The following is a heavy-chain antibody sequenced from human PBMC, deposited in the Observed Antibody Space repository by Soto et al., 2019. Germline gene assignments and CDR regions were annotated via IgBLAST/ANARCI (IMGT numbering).Heavy chain of an antibody. D-gene: IGHD2-2*01. J-gene: IGHJ4*02. Sequence: GGSLRLSCAASGFTFSSYAMTWVRQAPGKGLEWISVISGSGGSTDYADSVKGRFTISRDNSKNTLYLQMNSLRAEDTAVYYCAKAGAYCSSISCSYFDYWGQGTLVTVSS. CDR3: AKAGAYCSSISCSYFDY. V-gene: IGHV3-23*01. CDR1: GFTFSSYA. CDR2: ISGSGGST.